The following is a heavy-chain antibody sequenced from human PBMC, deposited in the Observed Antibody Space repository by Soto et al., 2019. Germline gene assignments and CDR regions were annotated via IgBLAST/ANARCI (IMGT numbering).Heavy chain of an antibody. CDR1: GFTFSNYV. CDR2: MASSGGDT. CDR3: TRLHYYDSSGYYSGPDY. V-gene: IGHV3-23*01. J-gene: IGHJ4*02. Sequence: PGGSLRLSCAASGFTFSNYVMTWVRQPPGKGLEWVSAMDMASSGGDTYYADSVKGRFTISRDDSKSIAYLQMNSLKTEDTAVYYCTRLHYYDSSGYYSGPDYWGQGTLVTVSS. D-gene: IGHD3-22*01.